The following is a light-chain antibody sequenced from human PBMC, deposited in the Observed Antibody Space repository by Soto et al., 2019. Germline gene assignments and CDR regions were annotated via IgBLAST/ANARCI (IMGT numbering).Light chain of an antibody. CDR2: EVS. CDR1: SSDVGGYNY. Sequence: QSALTQPASVSGSPGQSITISCTGTSSDVGGYNYVSWYQQHQGKAPKLMIYEVSNRPSGVSNRFSGSKSGNTASLTISGLHAEDEADYYFSSYTSSSTVVFGGGTKLTVL. V-gene: IGLV2-14*01. CDR3: SSYTSSSTVV. J-gene: IGLJ2*01.